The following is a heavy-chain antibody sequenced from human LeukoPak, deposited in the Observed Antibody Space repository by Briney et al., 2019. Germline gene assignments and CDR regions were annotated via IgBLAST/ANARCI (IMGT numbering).Heavy chain of an antibody. CDR1: GFTCGDYA. D-gene: IGHD3-9*01. CDR2: IRSKAYGWTT. Sequence: PGRSLRLSCTASGFTCGDYAMSWFRQAPGKGLEGVGFIRSKAYGWTTEYAASVKGRFTISRDDSKNLADLQMNSLKTEDSDVYYCTRDRSSTYYDILTGYSFDYWGQRTLVTVSS. J-gene: IGHJ4*02. V-gene: IGHV3-49*03. CDR3: TRDRSSTYYDILTGYSFDY.